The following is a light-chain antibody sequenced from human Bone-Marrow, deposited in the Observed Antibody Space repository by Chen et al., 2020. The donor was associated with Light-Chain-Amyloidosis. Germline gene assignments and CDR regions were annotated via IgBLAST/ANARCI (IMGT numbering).Light chain of an antibody. CDR3: QVWDRSSDRPV. CDR2: DDS. Sequence: SSVLTPPSSVSVAPGQTATLACGGNNIGSTSVHWYQQTPGQAPLLVVYDDSDRPSGIPERLSGSNSGNTATLTSSRVEAGDEADYYCQVWDRSSDRPVFGGGTKLTVL. CDR1: NIGSTS. V-gene: IGLV3-21*02. J-gene: IGLJ3*02.